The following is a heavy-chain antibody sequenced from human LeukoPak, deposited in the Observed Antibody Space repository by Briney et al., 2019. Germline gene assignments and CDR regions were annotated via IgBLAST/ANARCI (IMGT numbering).Heavy chain of an antibody. V-gene: IGHV4-4*02. J-gene: IGHJ2*01. Sequence: SETLSLTCAVSGGSISSSNWWSWVRQPPGKGLEWIGEIYHSGTTNYNPSLKSRVTISVDNSKNQFSLKLSSVTAAETAVYYCARSFPPGWYSSGWYRYFDLWGRGTLVTVSS. CDR1: GGSISSSNW. CDR2: IYHSGTT. CDR3: ARSFPPGWYSSGWYRYFDL. D-gene: IGHD6-19*01.